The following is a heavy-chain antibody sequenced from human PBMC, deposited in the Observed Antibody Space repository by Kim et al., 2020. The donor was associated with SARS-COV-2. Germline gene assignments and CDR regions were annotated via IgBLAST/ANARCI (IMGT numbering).Heavy chain of an antibody. CDR2: ISTVSTYI. Sequence: GGSLRLSCAASGFTFRSYNMNWFRQALGKGLEWVSSISTVSTYICYADSVKVRFPISRDNAKNSLYLQMNSLRAEDTAVYYCARRDFWSGYSSDYWGQGTLVTVSS. CDR3: ARRDFWSGYSSDY. J-gene: IGHJ4*02. CDR1: GFTFRSYN. V-gene: IGHV3-21*01. D-gene: IGHD3-3*01.